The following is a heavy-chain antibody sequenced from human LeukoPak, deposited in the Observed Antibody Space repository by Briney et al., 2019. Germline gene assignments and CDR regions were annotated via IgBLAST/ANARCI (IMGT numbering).Heavy chain of an antibody. CDR2: ISHSGTT. J-gene: IGHJ4*02. CDR3: SRGQSISAVAV. D-gene: IGHD6-13*01. Sequence: PSENLSLTCTVSGFSISSGHYWGWTRQPPGKGLEWIASISHSGTTFYNPSLKSRVTISVDTSKNQFSLTVTSVTAADTAVYYRSRGQSISAVAVWGQGTLVTVSS. CDR1: GFSISSGHY. V-gene: IGHV4-38-2*02.